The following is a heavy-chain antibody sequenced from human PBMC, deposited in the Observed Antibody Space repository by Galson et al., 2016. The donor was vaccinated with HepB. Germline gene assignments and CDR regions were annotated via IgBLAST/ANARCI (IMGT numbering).Heavy chain of an antibody. D-gene: IGHD3-22*01. V-gene: IGHV3-33*05. CDR2: ISYDGNNK. CDR1: GFTFSSYG. Sequence: SLRLSCAASGFTFSSYGMHWVRQAPGKGLEWVTVISYDGNNKYYADSVTGRFTISRDNSKNTLYLQMNSLGAEYTAVYFCARGVWDYYDSNGDFDYWGQGTLVTVSA. CDR3: ARGVWDYYDSNGDFDY. J-gene: IGHJ4*02.